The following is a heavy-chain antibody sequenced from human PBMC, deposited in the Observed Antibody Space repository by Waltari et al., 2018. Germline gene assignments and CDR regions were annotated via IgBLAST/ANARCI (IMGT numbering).Heavy chain of an antibody. CDR3: AKDRGYCSGGSCYYWFDP. D-gene: IGHD2-15*01. J-gene: IGHJ5*02. Sequence: QEQLVESGGGVVQPGGSLRPSCAASGFTFSSYGMHWVRQAPGKGLEWVAFIRYDGSNKYYADSVKGRFTISRDNSKNTLYLQMNSLRAEDTAVYYCAKDRGYCSGGSCYYWFDPWGQGTLVTVSS. CDR2: IRYDGSNK. CDR1: GFTFSSYG. V-gene: IGHV3-30*02.